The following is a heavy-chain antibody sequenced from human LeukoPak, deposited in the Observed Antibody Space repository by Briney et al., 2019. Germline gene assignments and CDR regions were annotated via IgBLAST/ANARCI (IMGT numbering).Heavy chain of an antibody. CDR2: ISGSGGST. CDR1: GFTFSSYA. Sequence: GGSLRLSCAASGFTFSSYAMSWVRQAPGKGLEWVSAISGSGGSTYYADSVKGRFTISRDNSKNTLYLQMNSLRAEDPAVYYCAKDSGYCSSTSCYAGDYWGQGTLVTVSS. D-gene: IGHD2-2*01. J-gene: IGHJ4*02. CDR3: AKDSGYCSSTSCYAGDY. V-gene: IGHV3-23*01.